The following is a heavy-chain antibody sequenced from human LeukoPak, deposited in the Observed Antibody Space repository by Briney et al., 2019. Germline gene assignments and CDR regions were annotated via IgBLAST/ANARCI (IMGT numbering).Heavy chain of an antibody. V-gene: IGHV3-30*18. D-gene: IGHD3-10*01. CDR2: ISYDGSNK. CDR3: AKDFSLLLPYYYGSGPHYYYYGMDV. Sequence: TGGSLRLSCAASGFTFSSYGMHWVRQAPGKGLEWVAVISYDGSNKYYADSVKGRFTISRDNSKNTLYLQMNSLRAEDTAVYYCAKDFSLLLPYYYGSGPHYYYYGMDVWGQGTTVTVSS. CDR1: GFTFSSYG. J-gene: IGHJ6*02.